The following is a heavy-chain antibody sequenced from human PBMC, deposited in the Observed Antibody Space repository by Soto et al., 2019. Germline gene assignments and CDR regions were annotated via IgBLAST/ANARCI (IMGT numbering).Heavy chain of an antibody. V-gene: IGHV2-5*02. J-gene: IGHJ4*02. CDR3: AHGEIYCSSTSCNPRAFDY. CDR1: GFSLSTSGVG. CDR2: IYWDDDK. Sequence: SGPTLVNPTQTLTLTCTFSGFSLSTSGVGVGWIRQPPGKALEWLALIYWDDDKRYSPSLKSRLTITKDTSKNQVVLTMTNMDPVDTATYYCAHGEIYCSSTSCNPRAFDYWGQGTLVTVSS. D-gene: IGHD2-2*01.